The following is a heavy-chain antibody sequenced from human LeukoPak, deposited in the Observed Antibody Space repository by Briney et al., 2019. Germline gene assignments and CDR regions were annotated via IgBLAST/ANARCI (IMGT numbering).Heavy chain of an antibody. CDR1: GFTFSSYG. J-gene: IGHJ4*02. D-gene: IGHD6-19*01. CDR2: IRYDGSNK. CDR3: AKIGSGWSVSGYFDY. Sequence: GGSLRLSCAASGFTFSSYGMHWVRQAPGKGLVWVAFIRYDGSNKYYADSVKGRFTISRDNSKNTLYLQMNSLRAEDTAVYYCAKIGSGWSVSGYFDYRGQGTLVTVSS. V-gene: IGHV3-30*02.